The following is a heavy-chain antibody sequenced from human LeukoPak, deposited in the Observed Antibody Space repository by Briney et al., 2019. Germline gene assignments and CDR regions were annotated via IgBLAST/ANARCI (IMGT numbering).Heavy chain of an antibody. CDR2: IYDRGST. V-gene: IGHV4-59*01. D-gene: IGHD6-6*01. CDR3: ARARYSSSPFNY. CDR1: GGSNSIYY. Sequence: SESLSLTRTVSGGSNSIYYWRWVPQPPAKGLEWIGYIYDRGSTNYKPSPKGRITTSVDTSKNQFSLKLSTVTAADTALYYSARARYSSSPFNYWYEGTLVTVSS. J-gene: IGHJ4*02.